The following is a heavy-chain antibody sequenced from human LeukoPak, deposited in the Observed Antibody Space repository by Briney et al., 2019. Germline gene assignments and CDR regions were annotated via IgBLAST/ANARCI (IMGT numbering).Heavy chain of an antibody. D-gene: IGHD3-3*01. CDR2: IRYDGSNK. V-gene: IGHV3-30*02. Sequence: GGSLRLSCAASGFTFSSYGMHWVRQAPGKGLEWVAFIRYDGSNKYYADSVKGRFTISRDNSKNTLYLQMNSLRAEDTAVYYCAKVGSPGSILAKYWGQGTLVTVSS. CDR1: GFTFSSYG. J-gene: IGHJ4*02. CDR3: AKVGSPGSILAKY.